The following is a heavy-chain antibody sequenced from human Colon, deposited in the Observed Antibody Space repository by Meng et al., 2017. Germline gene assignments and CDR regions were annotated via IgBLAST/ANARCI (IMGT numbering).Heavy chain of an antibody. J-gene: IGHJ4*02. CDR1: GDTFTNYY. D-gene: IGHD3-16*01. CDR3: VREFTGGYFDY. Sequence: QLKLGHSGAEVKKPGASVKISCEAFGDTFTNYYVHWVRQAPGQRLEWMGLSNPTGGRTNYAQKFRGRVTMTRDTSTNTVHMELSSLASEDTALYHCVREFTGGYFDYWGQGTLVTVSS. V-gene: IGHV1-46*01. CDR2: SNPTGGRT.